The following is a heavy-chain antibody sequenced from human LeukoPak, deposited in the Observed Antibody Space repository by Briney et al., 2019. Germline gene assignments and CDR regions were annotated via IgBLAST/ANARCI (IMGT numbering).Heavy chain of an antibody. CDR3: AREMQQEVLMDY. CDR1: GFIFNNYG. D-gene: IGHD6-13*01. CDR2: IRYDGSNA. Sequence: PGGSLRLSCAASGFIFNNYGMHWVRQAPGKGLEWVSFIRYDGSNAYYADSVKGRFTISRDNAKNSMYLQMNSLRAEDTAIYYCAREMQQEVLMDYWGQGTLVTVSS. V-gene: IGHV3-30*02. J-gene: IGHJ4*02.